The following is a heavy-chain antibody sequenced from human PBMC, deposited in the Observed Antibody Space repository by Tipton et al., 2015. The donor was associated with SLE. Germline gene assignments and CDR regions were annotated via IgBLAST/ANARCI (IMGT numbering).Heavy chain of an antibody. CDR1: GFSFSNYW. V-gene: IGHV3-7*01. Sequence: FLRLSCAASGFSFSNYWMSWVRQAPGKGLEWVANINQDGSEKYYVDSVKGRFTISRDNAKNSLYLQMNSLRAEDTAVYYCARGSEYNLYWGQGTLVTVSS. D-gene: IGHD1-1*01. CDR3: ARGSEYNLY. CDR2: INQDGSEK. J-gene: IGHJ4*02.